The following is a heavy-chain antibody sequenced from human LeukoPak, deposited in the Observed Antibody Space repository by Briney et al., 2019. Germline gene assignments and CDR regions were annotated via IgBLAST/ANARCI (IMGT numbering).Heavy chain of an antibody. Sequence: GGSLRLSCAASGFTFTNYAMNWVRQAPGKGLEWVSGISGSGGSTYYADSVKGRFTISRDNSKNTVYLQMNSLRAEDTAVYYCARETMVRGVTTWFEPWGQGTLVTVSS. CDR3: ARETMVRGVTTWFEP. J-gene: IGHJ5*02. D-gene: IGHD3-10*01. CDR1: GFTFTNYA. CDR2: ISGSGGST. V-gene: IGHV3-23*01.